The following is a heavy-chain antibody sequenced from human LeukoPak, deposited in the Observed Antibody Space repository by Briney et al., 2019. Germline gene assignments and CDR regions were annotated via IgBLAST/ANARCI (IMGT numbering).Heavy chain of an antibody. CDR3: ARVSRVGQAMEWGGDYFDY. V-gene: IGHV1-18*01. CDR2: ISAYNGNT. J-gene: IGHJ4*02. CDR1: GYTFTSYG. Sequence: ASVKVSCKASGYTFTSYGISWVRQAPGQGLEWMGWISAYNGNTNYAQKLQGRVTMTTDTSTSTAYMELRSLRSDDTAVYYCARVSRVGQAMEWGGDYFDYWGQGTLVTVSS. D-gene: IGHD3-3*01.